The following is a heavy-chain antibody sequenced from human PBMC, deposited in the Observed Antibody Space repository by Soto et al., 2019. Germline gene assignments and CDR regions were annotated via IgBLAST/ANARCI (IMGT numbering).Heavy chain of an antibody. J-gene: IGHJ6*02. V-gene: IGHV4-34*01. CDR1: GGSFSGYY. CDR2: INHSGST. Sequence: QVQLQQWGAGLLKPSETLSLTCAVYGGSFSGYYWSWIRQPPGKGLEWIGEINHSGSTNYNPSLKSRVTISVDTSKNQFSLKLSSVTAAETAVYYCARDGLLWFGELSQAFYYYYGMDVWGQGTTVTVSS. D-gene: IGHD3-10*01. CDR3: ARDGLLWFGELSQAFYYYYGMDV.